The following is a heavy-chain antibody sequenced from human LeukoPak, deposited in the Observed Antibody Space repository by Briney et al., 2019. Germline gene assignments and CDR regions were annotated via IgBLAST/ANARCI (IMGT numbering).Heavy chain of an antibody. V-gene: IGHV4-39*01. CDR2: VHHSGIT. Sequence: SEALSLTCVVSGGFISSGGYYWGWIRHPPEKGLEWIGSVHHSGITYYNTSLKSRVTISVDKSKNQFSLELTSVTAADTAVYYCARNPPNYYDSSGRMGAFDVWGQGTMVTVSS. D-gene: IGHD3-22*01. CDR1: GGFISSGGYY. J-gene: IGHJ3*01. CDR3: ARNPPNYYDSSGRMGAFDV.